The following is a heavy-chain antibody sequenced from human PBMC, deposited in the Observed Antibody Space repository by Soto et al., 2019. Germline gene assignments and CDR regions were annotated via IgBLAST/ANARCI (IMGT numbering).Heavy chain of an antibody. V-gene: IGHV1-18*01. CDR2: ISAYNGST. D-gene: IGHD7-27*01. J-gene: IGHJ4*02. CDR3: ARDLTSGDY. Sequence: ASVKVSCKASGYTFTSYGISWVRQAPGQGLEWMGWISAYNGSTNYAQKFQGRVTLARDTFTNTVYMELSSLRSEDTAIYYCARDLTSGDYWGQGTLVTVSS. CDR1: GYTFTSYG.